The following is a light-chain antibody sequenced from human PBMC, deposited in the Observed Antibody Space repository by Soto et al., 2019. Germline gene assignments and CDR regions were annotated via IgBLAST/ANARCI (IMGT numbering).Light chain of an antibody. CDR2: QNN. CDR3: SAWDDSLKAVL. J-gene: IGLJ2*01. V-gene: IGLV1-44*01. CDR1: SSNVGNYP. Sequence: QSVLTQPPSASGTPGQRVSISCSGSSSNVGNYPVNWYQQLPGRAPKLLISQNNQRPSGVPDRFSDSKSGTAASLAISGLQSEDEADYYCSAWDDSLKAVLFGGGTKVTVL.